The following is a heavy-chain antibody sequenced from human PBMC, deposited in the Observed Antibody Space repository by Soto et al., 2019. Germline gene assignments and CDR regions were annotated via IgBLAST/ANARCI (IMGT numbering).Heavy chain of an antibody. CDR3: ARGGGFCGADCYKGGIDY. V-gene: IGHV3-30-3*01. Sequence: SLRLSCAASGFTFSPYTMHWVRQTPGKGLEWVAVISYDGSDKYYADSVRGRFTISRDNSKNTLFLQMNSLRVEDTALYYCARGGGFCGADCYKGGIDYWGQGALVTVS. J-gene: IGHJ4*02. CDR2: ISYDGSDK. CDR1: GFTFSPYT. D-gene: IGHD2-21*02.